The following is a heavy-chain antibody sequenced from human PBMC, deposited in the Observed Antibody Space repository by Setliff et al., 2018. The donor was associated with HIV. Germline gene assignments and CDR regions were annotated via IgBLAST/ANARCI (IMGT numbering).Heavy chain of an antibody. D-gene: IGHD4-17*01. CDR2: IYTSGST. Sequence: PSETLSLTCTVSGGSISSYYWSWIRQPAGKGLEWIGRIYTSGSTNYNPSLKSRVTMSVDTSKNQFSLKLSSVNAADTAVYYCARTHPTVTKDYFDYWGQGTLVTVSS. CDR3: ARTHPTVTKDYFDY. V-gene: IGHV4-4*07. J-gene: IGHJ4*02. CDR1: GGSISSYY.